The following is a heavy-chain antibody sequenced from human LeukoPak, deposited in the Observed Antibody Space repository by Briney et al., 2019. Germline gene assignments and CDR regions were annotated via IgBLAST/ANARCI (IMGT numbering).Heavy chain of an antibody. J-gene: IGHJ6*02. Sequence: GGSLRLSCAASGFTFSNYWMHWVRQAPGKGLVWVSRINSDGSSTSYADSVKGRFTISRDNAKNTLYLQMNSLRAEDTALYYCAKGSSYGYSQIDYYYYGMDVWGQGTTVTVSS. CDR3: AKGSSYGYSQIDYYYYGMDV. D-gene: IGHD5-18*01. V-gene: IGHV3-74*01. CDR1: GFTFSNYW. CDR2: INSDGSST.